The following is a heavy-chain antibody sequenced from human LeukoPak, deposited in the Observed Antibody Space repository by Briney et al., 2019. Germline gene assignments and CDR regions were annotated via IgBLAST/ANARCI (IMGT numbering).Heavy chain of an antibody. CDR2: ISSNRGST. CDR1: GFTFSSYA. J-gene: IGHJ6*04. CDR3: VKGRMVRGVTYYYYGMDV. Sequence: GGSLRLTCSASGFTFSSYAMHWVRQAPGKGLEYVSAISSNRGSTYYADSVKGRFTIPRDNSKNTLYLQMSSLRAEDTAVYYCVKGRMVRGVTYYYYGMDVWGKGTTVTVSS. D-gene: IGHD3-10*01. V-gene: IGHV3-64D*06.